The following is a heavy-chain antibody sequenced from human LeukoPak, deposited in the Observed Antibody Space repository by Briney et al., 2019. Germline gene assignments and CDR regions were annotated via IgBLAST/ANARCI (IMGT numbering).Heavy chain of an antibody. CDR2: ISGSGGST. D-gene: IGHD3-16*02. Sequence: PGGSLRLSCAGSGFTFSSYAMSWVRQAPGKGLEWVSAISGSGGSTYYADSVKGRFTISRDNSKNTLYLQMNSLRVEDTAVYYCAKGSELVLPSGSWGQGTLVTVSS. CDR1: GFTFSSYA. J-gene: IGHJ5*02. V-gene: IGHV3-23*01. CDR3: AKGSELVLPSGS.